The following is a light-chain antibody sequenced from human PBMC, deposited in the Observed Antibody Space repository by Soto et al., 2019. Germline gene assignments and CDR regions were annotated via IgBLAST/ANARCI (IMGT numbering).Light chain of an antibody. CDR3: LQYDGWPLT. CDR2: GAS. CDR1: QNVRKN. V-gene: IGKV3-15*01. Sequence: ETVMTQPPVALSVSPGERATLSCRARQNVRKNLAWYQQKPGQAPRLLIYGASTRATGIPARFSGDGSGTEFTLTIDSLLSEDFVVYYCLQYDGWPLTFGQGTRLEIK. J-gene: IGKJ5*01.